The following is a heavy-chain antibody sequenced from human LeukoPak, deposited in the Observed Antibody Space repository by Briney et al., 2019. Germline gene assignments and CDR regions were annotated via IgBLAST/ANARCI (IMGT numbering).Heavy chain of an antibody. CDR1: GYTLTELS. CDR3: ATDREPDGGNSFHLDY. CDR2: FDPEDGET. D-gene: IGHD4-23*01. J-gene: IGHJ4*02. V-gene: IGHV1-24*01. Sequence: VASVKVSCKVSGYTLTELSMHWVRQAPGKGLEWMGGFDPEDGETIYAQKFQGRVTMTEDTSTDTAYMELSSLRSEDTAVYYCATDREPDGGNSFHLDYWGQGTLVTVSS.